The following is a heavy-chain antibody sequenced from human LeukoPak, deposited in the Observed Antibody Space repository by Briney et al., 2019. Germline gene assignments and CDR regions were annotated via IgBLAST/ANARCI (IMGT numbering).Heavy chain of an antibody. V-gene: IGHV3-53*01. J-gene: IGHJ4*02. CDR3: ARADSSGYQRQFDY. CDR2: IYSGGST. CDR1: GFTVSSNY. Sequence: GGSLRLSCAASGFTVSSNYMSWVRQAPGKGLEWVSIIYSGGSTYYADSVKGRFTISRDISKNTLYLQMNSLRAEDTAVYYCARADSSGYQRQFDYWGQGTLVAVSS. D-gene: IGHD3-22*01.